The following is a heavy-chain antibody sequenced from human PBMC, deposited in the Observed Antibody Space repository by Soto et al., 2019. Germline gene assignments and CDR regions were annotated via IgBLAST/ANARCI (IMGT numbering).Heavy chain of an antibody. D-gene: IGHD6-13*01. V-gene: IGHV3-30*03. CDR1: GFTFTNYG. J-gene: IGHJ4*02. CDR3: GAGQYFSDY. CDR2: ISYDGTNK. Sequence: QVQLVESGGGEVQPGKSLRLPCAASGFTFTNYGMHWVRQAPGKGLECVALISYDGTNKFYADSVKGRFTVSRDNSKNTLYLQMNSLRPEDTAVYYCGAGQYFSDYWGQGTLVSVSS.